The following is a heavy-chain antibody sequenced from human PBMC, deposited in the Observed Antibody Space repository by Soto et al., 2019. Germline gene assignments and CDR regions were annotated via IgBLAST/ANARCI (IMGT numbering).Heavy chain of an antibody. D-gene: IGHD2-2*01. Sequence: ASETLSLTCAVSGGSISSSNWWSWVRQPPGKGLEWIGEIYHSGSTNYNPSLKSRVTISVDKSKNQFSLKLSSVTAADTAVYYCARRTSYPNWFDPWGQRTLVTVSS. V-gene: IGHV4-4*02. CDR1: GGSISSSNW. J-gene: IGHJ5*02. CDR2: IYHSGST. CDR3: ARRTSYPNWFDP.